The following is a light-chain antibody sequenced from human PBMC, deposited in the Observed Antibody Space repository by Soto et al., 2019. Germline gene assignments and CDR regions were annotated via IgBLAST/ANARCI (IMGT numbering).Light chain of an antibody. CDR3: QQLNTYPYT. CDR2: AAS. Sequence: IQLTQSPSSLSASVGDRVTITCRASQGIGTYLAWYQQKLGKAPQLLIYAASTLQSGVPSRFSGSGSGTDFTLTISSLQPEDFATYYCQQLNTYPYTFGQGTKLEIK. CDR1: QGIGTY. V-gene: IGKV1-9*01. J-gene: IGKJ2*01.